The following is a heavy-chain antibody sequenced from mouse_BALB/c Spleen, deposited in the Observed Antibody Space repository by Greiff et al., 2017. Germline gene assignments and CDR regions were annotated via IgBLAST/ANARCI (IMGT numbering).Heavy chain of an antibody. J-gene: IGHJ4*01. CDR1: GFTFSSFG. CDR2: ISSGSSTI. CDR3: ASVYDGYVDY. Sequence: EVKLQESGGGLVQPGGSRKLSCAASGFTFSSFGMHWVRQAPEKGLEWVAYISSGSSTIYYADTVKGRFTISRDNPKNTLFLQMTSLRSEDTAMYYCASVYDGYVDYWGQGTSVTVSS. V-gene: IGHV5-17*02. D-gene: IGHD2-3*01.